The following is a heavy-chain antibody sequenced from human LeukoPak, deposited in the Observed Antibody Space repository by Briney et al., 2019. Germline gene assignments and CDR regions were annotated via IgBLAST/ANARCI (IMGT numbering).Heavy chain of an antibody. D-gene: IGHD3-22*01. J-gene: IGHJ4*02. CDR1: GGSISNYY. V-gene: IGHV4-59*01. CDR3: AREYHDSSGYFSVYYFDY. CDR2: IYYSGST. Sequence: SETLSLTCTVSGGSISNYYWCWIRQPPGKGLEWIGYIYYSGSTNYNPSLKSRVTISVDTSKNQFSLKLSSVTAADTAVYYCAREYHDSSGYFSVYYFDYWGQGTLVTVSS.